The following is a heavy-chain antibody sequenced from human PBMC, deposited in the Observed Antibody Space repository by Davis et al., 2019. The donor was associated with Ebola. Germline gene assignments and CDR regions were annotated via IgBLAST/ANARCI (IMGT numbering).Heavy chain of an antibody. Sequence: PSETLSLTCDVSGDSISRGGYSWSWIRQPPGKGLEWIGYIYHSGTTYYSPSLNSRVSISVDSSKNQFSLTVSSVTAADTAVYYCARGISFIVRRDWYFDLWGRGTLVTVSS. V-gene: IGHV4-30-2*01. J-gene: IGHJ2*01. CDR3: ARGISFIVRRDWYFDL. CDR1: GDSISRGGYS. D-gene: IGHD2/OR15-2a*01. CDR2: IYHSGTT.